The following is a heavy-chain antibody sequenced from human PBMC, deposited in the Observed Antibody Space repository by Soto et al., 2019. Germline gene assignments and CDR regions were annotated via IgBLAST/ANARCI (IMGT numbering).Heavy chain of an antibody. CDR1: GYSFTSYW. D-gene: IGHD5-18*01. CDR2: IDPSDSYT. J-gene: IGHJ6*02. CDR3: ASARGDTATEYNWHSGMDV. Sequence: PGESLKISCKGSGYSFTSYWISWVRQMPGKGLEWMGRIDPSDSYTNYSPSFQGHVTISADKSISTAYLQWSSLKASDTAMYYCASARGDTATEYNWHSGMDVWGQGTTVTVSS. V-gene: IGHV5-10-1*01.